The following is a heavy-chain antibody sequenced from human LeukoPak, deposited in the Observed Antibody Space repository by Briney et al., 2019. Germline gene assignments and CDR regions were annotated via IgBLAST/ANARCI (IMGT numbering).Heavy chain of an antibody. V-gene: IGHV3-30*04. J-gene: IGHJ5*02. CDR1: GFSLSNHA. CDR3: ARGVGKWKLLPLDL. CDR2: ISHHGSTT. D-gene: IGHD1-26*01. Sequence: GGSLRLSCAASGFSLSNHAVHWVRQAPGKGLEWVTIISHHGSTTHYADSVQGRFTIARDNSKNTVFLQMSSLRRDDTAVYYCARGVGKWKLLPLDLWGRGALVTVSS.